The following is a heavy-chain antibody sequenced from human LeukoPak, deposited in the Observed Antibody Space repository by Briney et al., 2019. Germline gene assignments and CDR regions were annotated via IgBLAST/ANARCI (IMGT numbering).Heavy chain of an antibody. CDR2: IKPDGGER. J-gene: IGHJ6*02. CDR3: ATTSYFYGMDV. D-gene: IGHD1/OR15-1a*01. V-gene: IGHV3-7*01. Sequence: PGGSLRLSCAASGFTFSSYWMSWVRQAPGKGLEWVAIIKPDGGERYYVDSVMGRFTISRDNAKNSLYLQMSSLRAEDTAVYYCATTSYFYGMDVWGQGTTVTVSS. CDR1: GFTFSSYW.